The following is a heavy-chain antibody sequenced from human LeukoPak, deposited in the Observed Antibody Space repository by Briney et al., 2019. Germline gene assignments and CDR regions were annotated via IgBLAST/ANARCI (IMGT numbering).Heavy chain of an antibody. J-gene: IGHJ4*02. CDR1: AYSFSSYD. CDR3: TRAVERPIRYFDY. D-gene: IGHD3-9*01. V-gene: IGHV1-8*01. Sequence: ASVKVSCKASAYSFSSYDINWVRQATGQGLEWMGWMNPNSGNTGYAQKFQGRVTMTRNTSINTAYMELSGLISEDTAVYFCTRAVERPIRYFDYWGQGTLVTVSS. CDR2: MNPNSGNT.